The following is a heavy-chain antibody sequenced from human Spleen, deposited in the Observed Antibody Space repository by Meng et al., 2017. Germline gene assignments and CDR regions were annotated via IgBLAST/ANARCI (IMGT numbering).Heavy chain of an antibody. CDR3: ARVLWDVAGLYYFDY. D-gene: IGHD6-19*01. Sequence: VHIQQCCAGLLKASASPSLTCTAYGGSFIRSYRTGILQPPWKGLEWIGYMYYSNSINYNPPLKSRATISVDPSKNQFSLKLNSVTAADTAVYYCARVLWDVAGLYYFDYWGQGTLVTVSS. CDR1: GGSFIRSY. CDR2: MYYSNSI. J-gene: IGHJ4*02. V-gene: IGHV4-34*11.